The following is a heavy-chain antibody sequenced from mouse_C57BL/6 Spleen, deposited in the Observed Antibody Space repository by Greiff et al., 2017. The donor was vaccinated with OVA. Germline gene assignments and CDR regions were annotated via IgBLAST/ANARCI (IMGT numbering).Heavy chain of an antibody. CDR3: TRNYDYDKYFDV. V-gene: IGHV6-6*01. CDR2: IRNKANNHAS. Sequence: EVKLVESGGGLVQPGGSMKLSCAASGFTFSDAWMDWVRQSPEKGLEWVAEIRNKANNHASYYAESVKGRFTISRDDSKSSVYLQMNSLRAEDTGIYYCTRNYDYDKYFDVWGTGTTGTVSS. CDR1: GFTFSDAW. D-gene: IGHD2-4*01. J-gene: IGHJ1*03.